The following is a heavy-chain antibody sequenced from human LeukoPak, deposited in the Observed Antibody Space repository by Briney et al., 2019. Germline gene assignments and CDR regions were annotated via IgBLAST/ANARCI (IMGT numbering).Heavy chain of an antibody. D-gene: IGHD5-18*01. J-gene: IGHJ1*01. CDR2: IGGSGIST. V-gene: IGHV3-23*01. CDR3: AKDQGIQLWLKYFQH. CDR1: GFTFSSYA. Sequence: GGSLRLSCAASGFTFSSYAISWVRQAPGKGLEWVSAIGGSGISTFYRDSVKGRFTISRDNSKSTLYLQMNSLRAEDTAVYYCAKDQGIQLWLKYFQHWGQGTLVTVSS.